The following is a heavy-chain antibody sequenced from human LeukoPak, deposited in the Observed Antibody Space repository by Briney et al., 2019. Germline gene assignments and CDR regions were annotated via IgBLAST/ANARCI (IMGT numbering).Heavy chain of an antibody. V-gene: IGHV3-11*05. Sequence: PGRSLRLSCAASGFTFSDYYMSWIRQAPGKGLEWFSYNSSSSSYTNYADSVKGRFTISRDNAKNSLYLQMNSLRAEDTAVYYCARDHPKHYYDSSGYSGYADYWGQGTLVTVSS. J-gene: IGHJ4*02. CDR2: NSSSSSYT. D-gene: IGHD3-22*01. CDR1: GFTFSDYY. CDR3: ARDHPKHYYDSSGYSGYADY.